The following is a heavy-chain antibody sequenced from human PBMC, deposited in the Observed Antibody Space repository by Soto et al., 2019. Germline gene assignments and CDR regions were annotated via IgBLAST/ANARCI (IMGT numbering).Heavy chain of an antibody. CDR1: GFTFSSYW. J-gene: IGHJ5*02. D-gene: IGHD3-22*01. V-gene: IGHV3-74*01. CDR3: ARSVIYYDSSGYYGFDP. CDR2: INSDGSST. Sequence: PGGSLRLSCAASGFTFSSYWMHWVRQAPGKGLVWVSRINSDGSSTSYADSVKGRFTISRDNAKNTLYLQMNSLRAEDTAVYYCARSVIYYDSSGYYGFDPWGQGTLVTVSS.